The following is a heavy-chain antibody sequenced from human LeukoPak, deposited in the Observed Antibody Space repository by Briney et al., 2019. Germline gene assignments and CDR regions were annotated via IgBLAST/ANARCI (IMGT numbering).Heavy chain of an antibody. CDR3: ASPGAYY. J-gene: IGHJ4*02. CDR1: GFTFSSYS. CDR2: ISSSSKTI. V-gene: IGHV3-48*01. Sequence: PGGSLRLSCAASGFTFSSYSMNWVRQAPGKGLEWVSYISSSSKTIYYADSVKGRFTISRDNAKNSLYLQMGSLRAEDMAVYYCASPGAYYWGQGTLVTVSS.